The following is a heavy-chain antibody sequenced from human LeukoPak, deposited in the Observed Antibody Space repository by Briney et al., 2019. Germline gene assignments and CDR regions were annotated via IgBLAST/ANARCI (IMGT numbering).Heavy chain of an antibody. J-gene: IGHJ6*04. CDR1: GYTFTGYY. CDR3: ARDFCGGDCYSRSTYMDV. D-gene: IGHD2-21*02. CDR2: INPNSGGA. V-gene: IGHV1-2*06. Sequence: ASVKVSCKASGYTFTGYYMHWVRQAPGQGLEWMGRINPNSGGANYAQKFQGRVTMTRATSISTAYMELSRLVSDDPAVYYCARDFCGGDCYSRSTYMDVWGKGTTATASS.